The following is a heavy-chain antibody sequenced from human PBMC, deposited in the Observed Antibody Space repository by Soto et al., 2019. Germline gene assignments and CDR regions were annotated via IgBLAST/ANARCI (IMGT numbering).Heavy chain of an antibody. V-gene: IGHV1-3*05. J-gene: IGHJ4*02. CDR1: GYTFTSYA. CDR2: INAGNGNT. Sequence: QVQLVQSGAEEKKPGASVKVSCKASGYTFTSYAMHWVRQAPGQRLEWMGGINAGNGNTKYSQKFQGRVTITRDTSASTAYMELSSLRSEDTAVYYCAREGVVGDIRYFDYWGQGTLVTVSS. D-gene: IGHD3-22*01. CDR3: AREGVVGDIRYFDY.